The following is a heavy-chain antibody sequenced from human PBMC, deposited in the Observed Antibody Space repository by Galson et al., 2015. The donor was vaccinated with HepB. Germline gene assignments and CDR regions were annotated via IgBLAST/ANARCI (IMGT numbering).Heavy chain of an antibody. D-gene: IGHD6-13*01. V-gene: IGHV6-1*01. CDR1: GDSVSSKSAI. CDR3: ARLDPGGDSWLLNYFDY. CDR2: TYYRSKWYF. J-gene: IGHJ4*02. Sequence: CAISGDSVSSKSAIWNRIRQSPSRGLEWLGRTYYRSKWYFHYADSVRGRITINPDTSKNQFSLQLNSVTPEDTAMYYCARLDPGGDSWLLNYFDYWGQGTLVTASP.